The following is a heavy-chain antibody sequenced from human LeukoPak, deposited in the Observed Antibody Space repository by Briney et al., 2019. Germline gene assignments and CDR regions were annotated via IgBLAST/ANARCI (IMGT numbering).Heavy chain of an antibody. CDR3: ARDVPTVTNVGDFDY. V-gene: IGHV1-18*01. CDR2: ISAYNGNT. D-gene: IGHD4-17*01. J-gene: IGHJ4*02. CDR1: GYIFTSYG. Sequence: ASVKVSCKASGYIFTSYGISWVRQAPGQGLEWMGWISAYNGNTNYAQKLQGRVTMTTDTSTSTAYMELRSLRSDDTAVYYRARDVPTVTNVGDFDYWGQGTLVTVSS.